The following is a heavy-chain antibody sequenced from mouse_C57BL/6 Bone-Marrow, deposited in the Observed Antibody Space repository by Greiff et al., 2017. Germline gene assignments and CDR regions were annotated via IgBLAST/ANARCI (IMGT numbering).Heavy chain of an antibody. J-gene: IGHJ2*01. D-gene: IGHD1-1*01. CDR2: IYPRSGNT. V-gene: IGHV1-81*01. CDR1: GYTFTSYG. CDR3: AKTTVVATDFDY. Sequence: LPHSGAELARPGASVKLSCKASGYTFTSYGISWVKQRTGQGLEWIGEIYPRSGNTYYNEKFKGKATLTADKSSSTAYMELRSLTSEDSAVYFCAKTTVVATDFDYWGRGTALTVTS.